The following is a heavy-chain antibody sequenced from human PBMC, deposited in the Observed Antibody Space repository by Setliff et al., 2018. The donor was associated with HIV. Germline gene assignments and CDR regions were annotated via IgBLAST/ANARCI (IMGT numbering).Heavy chain of an antibody. CDR2: ISSSGTT. CDR3: ARLGRAIDDGGSSLRLDF. J-gene: IGHJ4*02. Sequence: KTSETLSLTCTVSGGSISSYYWTWIRQSPGKALEWIGYISSSGTTNYNPSLRSRVTISMETSNTRFSLWLRSATAADTATYFCARLGRAIDDGGSSLRLDFWGQGMLVTVSS. D-gene: IGHD2-21*01. CDR1: GGSISSYY. V-gene: IGHV4-4*09.